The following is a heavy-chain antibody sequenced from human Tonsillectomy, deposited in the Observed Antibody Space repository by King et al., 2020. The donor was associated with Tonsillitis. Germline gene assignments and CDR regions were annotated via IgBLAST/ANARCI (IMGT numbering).Heavy chain of an antibody. J-gene: IGHJ6*03. CDR1: GFTFSSYW. V-gene: IGHV3-74*01. Sequence: VQLVESGGGLVQPGGSLRLSCAASGFTFSSYWMHWVRQAPGKGLAWVSRINSDGSSTSYADSVKGRFTISRDNAKNTLYLQMNSLRAEDTAVYYCARETQAYYYYMDVWGKGTTVTVSS. CDR3: ARETQAYYYYMDV. CDR2: INSDGSST.